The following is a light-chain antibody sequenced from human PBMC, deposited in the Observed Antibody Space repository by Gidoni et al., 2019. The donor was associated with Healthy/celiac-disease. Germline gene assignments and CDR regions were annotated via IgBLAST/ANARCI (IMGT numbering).Light chain of an antibody. CDR1: QSVLYSSNNKNY. CDR2: WAS. V-gene: IGKV4-1*01. CDR3: QQYYSTPKT. Sequence: DIVMTQSPDSLAVSLGERATINCKSSQSVLYSSNNKNYLAWYQQKPGQPPKLRIYWASTRESGVPDRFSGSGSGTDFTLTISSLQAEDVAVYYCQQYYSTPKTFXQXTKVEIK. J-gene: IGKJ1*01.